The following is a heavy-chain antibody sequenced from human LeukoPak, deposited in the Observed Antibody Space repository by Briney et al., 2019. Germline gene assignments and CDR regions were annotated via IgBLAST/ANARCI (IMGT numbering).Heavy chain of an antibody. J-gene: IGHJ5*02. CDR1: GASISNYF. CDR2: IYYTGST. Sequence: SETLSLTCTVSGASISNYFWSWLRQPPGKGLEWIGYIYYTGSTNYNPSLKSRVTISLDTSKSQFSLKPRSVTVADTAVYYCARDRRFWSGYYWGSRFDPWGQGTLVTVSS. CDR3: ARDRRFWSGYYWGSRFDP. D-gene: IGHD3-3*01. V-gene: IGHV4-59*01.